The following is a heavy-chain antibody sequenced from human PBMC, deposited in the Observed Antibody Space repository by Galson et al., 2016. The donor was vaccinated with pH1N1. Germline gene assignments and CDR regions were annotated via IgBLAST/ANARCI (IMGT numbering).Heavy chain of an antibody. Sequence: SVKVSCKASGYTFTFYYFHWVRQAPGQGLEWMGIIDPGSGGTNYNQKFQGRVTMTRDTSTSTVYMELSTLTSEDTAMYYCEGIKGGGLDIWGQGTKVIVSS. CDR2: IDPGSGGT. D-gene: IGHD2-21*01. V-gene: IGHV1-46*01. CDR3: EGIKGGGLDI. CDR1: GYTFTFYY. J-gene: IGHJ3*02.